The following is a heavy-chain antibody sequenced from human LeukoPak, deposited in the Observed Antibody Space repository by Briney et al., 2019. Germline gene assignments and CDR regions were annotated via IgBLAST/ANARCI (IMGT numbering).Heavy chain of an antibody. Sequence: PGGSLRLSCAASGFTFSSYSMNWVRQAPGKGLEWVSSISSSSSYIYYADSVKGRFTISRDNSKNTLYLQMDSLGAEDTGVYYCARDAIWHGSGSYMDYWGQGILVTVSS. J-gene: IGHJ4*02. CDR3: ARDAIWHGSGSYMDY. V-gene: IGHV3-21*01. CDR1: GFTFSSYS. CDR2: ISSSSSYI. D-gene: IGHD3-10*01.